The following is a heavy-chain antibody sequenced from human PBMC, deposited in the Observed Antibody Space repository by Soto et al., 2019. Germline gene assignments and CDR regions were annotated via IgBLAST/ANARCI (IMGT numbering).Heavy chain of an antibody. CDR1: GFTFSSYG. Sequence: QVQLVESGGGVVQPGRSLRLSCAASGFTFSSYGMHWVRQAPGKGLEWVAVIWYDGSNKYYADSVKGRFTISRDNSKNTLYLQMNSLRAEDTAVYYCARGHTVTSLDYWGQGTLVIVSS. D-gene: IGHD4-17*01. CDR2: IWYDGSNK. CDR3: ARGHTVTSLDY. V-gene: IGHV3-33*01. J-gene: IGHJ4*02.